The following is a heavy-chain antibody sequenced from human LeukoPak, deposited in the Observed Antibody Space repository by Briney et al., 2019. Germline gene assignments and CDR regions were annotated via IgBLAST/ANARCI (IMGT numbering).Heavy chain of an antibody. V-gene: IGHV3-74*01. D-gene: IGHD3-10*01. CDR3: ARAVTYSYGSVTYDWFES. J-gene: IGHJ5*01. CDR2: IESNGLA. Sequence: GGSLRLSCAASGFTFSSYWMHWVRQTPGKGLMWVSRIESNGLALYADSVRDRFTISRDNAKNTVYLQMNSLRADDTATYYCARAVTYSYGSVTYDWFESWGQGTLVTVSS. CDR1: GFTFSSYW.